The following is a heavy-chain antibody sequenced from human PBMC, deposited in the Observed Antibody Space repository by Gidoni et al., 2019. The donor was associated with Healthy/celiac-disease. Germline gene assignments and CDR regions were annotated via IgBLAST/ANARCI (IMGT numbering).Heavy chain of an antibody. CDR1: GFTFSDYY. V-gene: IGHV3-11*05. Sequence: QVQLVESGGGLVKPGGSLRLSCAASGFTFSDYYMSWIRQAPGKGLEWVSYISSSSSYTNYADSVKGRFTISRDNAKNSLYLQMNSLRAEDTAVYYCARVSQDIVVVVAAPRGAFDIWGQGTMVTVSS. D-gene: IGHD2-15*01. CDR3: ARVSQDIVVVVAAPRGAFDI. CDR2: ISSSSSYT. J-gene: IGHJ3*02.